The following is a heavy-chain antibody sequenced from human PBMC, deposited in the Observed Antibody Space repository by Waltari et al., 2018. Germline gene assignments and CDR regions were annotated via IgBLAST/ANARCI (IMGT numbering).Heavy chain of an antibody. Sequence: QVQLQESGPGLVKPSETLSLTCAVSGYSISSGYYWGWIRQPPGKGLEWIGSIDHSGSTYYNPSLKSRVTISVDTSKNQFSLKLSSVTAADTAVYYCARTGHIAVAGLDYWGQGTLVTVSS. D-gene: IGHD6-19*01. CDR1: GYSISSGYY. CDR2: IDHSGST. J-gene: IGHJ4*02. CDR3: ARTGHIAVAGLDY. V-gene: IGHV4-38-2*01.